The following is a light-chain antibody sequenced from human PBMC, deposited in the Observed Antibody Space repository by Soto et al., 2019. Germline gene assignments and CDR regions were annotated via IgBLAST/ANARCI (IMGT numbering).Light chain of an antibody. CDR2: EVT. J-gene: IGLJ3*02. V-gene: IGLV2-14*01. CDR1: NSDLGNYKY. Sequence: QSVLTQPASVSGSPGQSVTIPCTGTNSDLGNYKYVSWYQQYPGKPPQLLIYEVTNRPLGVSNRFSCSKSGNTASLTISGLQAEDEADYYCSSYTTTITVFGGGTKLTVL. CDR3: SSYTTTITV.